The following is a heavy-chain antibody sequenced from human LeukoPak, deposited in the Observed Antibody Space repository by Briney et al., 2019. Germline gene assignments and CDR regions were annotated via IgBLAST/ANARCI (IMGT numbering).Heavy chain of an antibody. CDR2: IRSKAYGGTT. CDR3: TRDLYSGSYYDWFDP. J-gene: IGHJ5*02. D-gene: IGHD1-26*01. CDR1: GFTFGDYA. Sequence: GGSLRLSCTASGFTFGDYAMSWVRQAPGKGLEWVGFIRSKAYGGTTEYAASVKGRFTISRDDSKSIAYLQMNSLKTEDTAVYYCTRDLYSGSYYDWFDPWGQGTLVTVSS. V-gene: IGHV3-49*04.